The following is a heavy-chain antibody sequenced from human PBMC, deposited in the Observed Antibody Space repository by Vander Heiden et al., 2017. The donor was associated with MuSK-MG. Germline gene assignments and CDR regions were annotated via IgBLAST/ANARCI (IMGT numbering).Heavy chain of an antibody. D-gene: IGHD3-22*01. V-gene: IGHV4-31*03. CDR2: VHDSGNS. J-gene: IGHJ4*02. Sequence: QVQLQESGPGLVRPSQTLTLTCTVSTGSIRDDGNYWSWIRQHPGKGLEWIGYVHDSGNSYYNTSLKSRVTISVDTSKRQFSLELRSGTAADTAVYFCSTYYYDSSGNDYCDYWGQGTLVTVSS. CDR3: STYYYDSSGNDYCDY. CDR1: TGSIRDDGNY.